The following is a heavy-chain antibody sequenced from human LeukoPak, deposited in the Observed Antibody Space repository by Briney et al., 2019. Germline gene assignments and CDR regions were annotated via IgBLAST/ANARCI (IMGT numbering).Heavy chain of an antibody. Sequence: GGSLRLSCAASGLTFSGYDMHWVRQAPGKGLEWVAVISYDGSNKYYADSVKGRFTISRDNSKNTLYLQMNSLRAEDTAVYYCARDLGYGGNAPSYYYGMDVWGQGTTVTVSS. J-gene: IGHJ6*02. CDR2: ISYDGSNK. CDR3: ARDLGYGGNAPSYYYGMDV. CDR1: GLTFSGYD. D-gene: IGHD4-23*01. V-gene: IGHV3-30-3*01.